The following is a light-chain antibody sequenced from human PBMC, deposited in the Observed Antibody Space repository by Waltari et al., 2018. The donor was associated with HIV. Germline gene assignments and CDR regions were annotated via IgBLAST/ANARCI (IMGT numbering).Light chain of an antibody. V-gene: IGLV1-51*01. Sequence: QSVLTQPPSVSAAAGQKVSVSCSGSNSNIGRNYVSWYQHLPGTAPKLLFSDDNKRPSGIPDRFSAAKSGTSATLDISGLLTGDEADYYCGSWDSRRSVFVFGGGTKVTVL. CDR1: NSNIGRNY. CDR3: GSWDSRRSVFV. J-gene: IGLJ1*01. CDR2: DDN.